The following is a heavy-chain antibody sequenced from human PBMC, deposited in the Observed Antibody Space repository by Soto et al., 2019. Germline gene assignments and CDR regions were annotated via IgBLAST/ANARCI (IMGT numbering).Heavy chain of an antibody. CDR1: GFTFSTYD. D-gene: IGHD6-25*01. Sequence: QVQLVESGGGVVQPGRSLRLSCAASGFTFSTYDMHWVRQAPCKGLEWVAVISSVGSNEYYADYVKGRFTISRDNSKNTLYVQMNSLRADDTAVYYCAKDLGDSSADDGADYWGQGTLVTVSS. V-gene: IGHV3-30*18. CDR3: AKDLGDSSADDGADY. J-gene: IGHJ4*02. CDR2: ISSVGSNE.